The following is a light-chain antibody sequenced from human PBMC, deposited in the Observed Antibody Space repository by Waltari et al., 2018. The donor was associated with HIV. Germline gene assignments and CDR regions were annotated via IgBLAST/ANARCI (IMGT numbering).Light chain of an antibody. CDR1: QGISNY. J-gene: IGKJ2*01. CDR2: AAS. V-gene: IGKV1-9*01. Sequence: DIHLTQSPSFLSASGGDRVTITCRASQGISNYVAWYQQKPGRAPKLLLDAASTLRSGVPSRFSGGGSGTEFTLTISSLQPEDFASYYCQQLNNIPYTFGQGTRLEIK. CDR3: QQLNNIPYT.